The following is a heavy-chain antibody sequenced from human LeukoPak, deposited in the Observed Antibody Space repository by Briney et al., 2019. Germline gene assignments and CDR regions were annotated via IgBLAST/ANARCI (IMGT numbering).Heavy chain of an antibody. CDR1: GFNFGDYA. J-gene: IGHJ6*03. V-gene: IGHV3-49*04. CDR3: ARGTSRTSYYMDV. D-gene: IGHD1-7*01. CDR2: IRSKAYGGTT. Sequence: PGRSLRLSCTASGFNFGDYAMSWVRQAPGKGLEWVGFIRSKAYGGTTEYAASVKGRFTISRDNAKKSLYVQMNSLRAEDTAVYYCARGTSRTSYYMDVWGKGTTVTVSS.